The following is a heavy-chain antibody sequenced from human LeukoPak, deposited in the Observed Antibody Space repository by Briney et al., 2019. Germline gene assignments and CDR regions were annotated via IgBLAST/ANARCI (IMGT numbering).Heavy chain of an antibody. Sequence: PGGSLRLSCAASGFTFSSYAMHWVRQAPGKGLEWVAVISYDGSNKYYADSVKGRFTISRDNSKNTLYLQMNSLRAEDTAVYYCARSRRGWLEHNWFDPWGQGTLVTVSS. V-gene: IGHV3-30*04. CDR3: ARSRRGWLEHNWFDP. J-gene: IGHJ5*02. D-gene: IGHD6-19*01. CDR2: ISYDGSNK. CDR1: GFTFSSYA.